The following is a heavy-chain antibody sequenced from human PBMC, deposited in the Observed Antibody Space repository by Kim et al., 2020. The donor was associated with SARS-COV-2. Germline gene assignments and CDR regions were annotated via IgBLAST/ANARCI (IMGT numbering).Heavy chain of an antibody. CDR1: GFTFGDYA. CDR2: ISWNSGSI. CDR3: ATLYKARDYYYGMDV. Sequence: GGSLRLSCAASGFTFGDYAMHWVRQAPGKGLEWVSGISWNSGSIGYADSVKGRFTISRDNAKNSLYLQMNSLRAEDTALYYCATLYKARDYYYGMDVWGQGTTVTVSS. J-gene: IGHJ6*02. V-gene: IGHV3-9*01. D-gene: IGHD3-16*02.